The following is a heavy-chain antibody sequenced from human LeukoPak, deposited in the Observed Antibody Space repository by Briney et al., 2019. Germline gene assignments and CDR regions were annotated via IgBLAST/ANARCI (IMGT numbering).Heavy chain of an antibody. CDR2: VNTNGGST. V-gene: IGHV3-23*01. Sequence: GGSLRLSCAASGFTFSSYSMNWVRQAPGKGLEWVSTVNTNGGSTYYAASVKGRFTVSRDNSANTLSLQMNSLTVADTAIYYCVREDFAYVSETYRYWFDPWGQGTLVTVSS. CDR3: VREDFAYVSETYRYWFDP. CDR1: GFTFSSYS. J-gene: IGHJ5*02. D-gene: IGHD3-16*02.